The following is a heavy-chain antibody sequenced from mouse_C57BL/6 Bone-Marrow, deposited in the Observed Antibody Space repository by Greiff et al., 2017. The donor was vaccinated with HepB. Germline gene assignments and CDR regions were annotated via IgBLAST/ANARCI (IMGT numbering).Heavy chain of an antibody. CDR1: GFSLTSYG. D-gene: IGHD2-5*01. CDR3: ARPYYSNSFAY. V-gene: IGHV2-2*01. CDR2: IWSGGST. Sequence: QVQLKQSGPGLVQPSQSLSITCTVSGFSLTSYGVHWVRQSPGKGLEWLGVIWSGGSTDYNAAFISRLSISKDNSTSQVFFKMNSLQADDTAIYYCARPYYSNSFAYWGQGTLVTVSA. J-gene: IGHJ3*01.